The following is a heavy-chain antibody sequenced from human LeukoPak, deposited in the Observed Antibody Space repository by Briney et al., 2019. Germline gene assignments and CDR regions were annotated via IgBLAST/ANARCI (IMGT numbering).Heavy chain of an antibody. J-gene: IGHJ5*02. CDR1: GDSITRNTYH. CDR3: ASTRLIAAAERSMDWFDP. CDR2: IYYSGSI. D-gene: IGHD6-13*01. Sequence: PSETLSLTCIVSGDSITRNTYHWGWVRQPPGKGLEWIGTIYYSGSIYYNQSLRGRVALSVDTSKNQFSLKLTSVTAADTAVYYCASTRLIAAAERSMDWFDPWGQGTLVTVSS. V-gene: IGHV4-39*01.